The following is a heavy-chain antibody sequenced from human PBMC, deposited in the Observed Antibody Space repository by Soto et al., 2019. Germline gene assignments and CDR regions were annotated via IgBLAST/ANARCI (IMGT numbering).Heavy chain of an antibody. D-gene: IGHD3-3*01. CDR1: GYTFTSYG. CDR2: ISAYNGNT. Sequence: ASVKVSCKASGYTFTSYGISWVRQAPGQGLEWMGWISAYNGNTNYAQKLQGRVTMTTDTSTSTAYMELRSLRSDDTAVYYCARMYYDFWSGYTYDPNWFDPWGQGTLVTV. V-gene: IGHV1-18*01. CDR3: ARMYYDFWSGYTYDPNWFDP. J-gene: IGHJ5*02.